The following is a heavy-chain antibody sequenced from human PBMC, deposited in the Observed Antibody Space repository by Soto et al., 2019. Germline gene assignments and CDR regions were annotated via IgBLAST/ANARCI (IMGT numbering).Heavy chain of an antibody. V-gene: IGHV4-31*03. CDR3: AREQGGSGSPPWFDP. Sequence: QVQLQESGPGLVKPSQTLSLTCTVSGGSISSGGYYWSWIRQHPGKGLEGIGYIYYSGSTYYNPYLKSRFTISVATSKHQFSLKLSSVTAADTAVYYCAREQGGSGSPPWFDPWGQGTLVTVSS. D-gene: IGHD3-10*01. CDR2: IYYSGST. CDR1: GGSISSGGYY. J-gene: IGHJ5*02.